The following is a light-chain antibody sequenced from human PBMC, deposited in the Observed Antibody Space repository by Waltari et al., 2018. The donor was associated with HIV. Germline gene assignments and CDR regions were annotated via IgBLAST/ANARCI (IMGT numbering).Light chain of an antibody. CDR1: QGIGNF. V-gene: IGKV1-8*01. J-gene: IGKJ5*01. CDR3: QQYFGSPT. CDR2: SAS. Sequence: AIRMTQSPSSLSASTGDRVNISCRASQGIGNFLAWYQQSPGRPPKLLISSASTLESGVPPRFSGFGSGTDFSLTISCLQSEDFATYYCQQYFGSPTFGQGTRLDFK.